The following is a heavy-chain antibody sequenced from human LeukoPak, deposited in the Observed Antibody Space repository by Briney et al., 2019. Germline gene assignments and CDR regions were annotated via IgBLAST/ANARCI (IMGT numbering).Heavy chain of an antibody. J-gene: IGHJ4*02. V-gene: IGHV1-46*01. Sequence: ASVKVSCKASGYTFISYYMHWVRQAPGQGLEWMGIINPSGGSTSYAQRFQGRVTMTRDTSTSTVYMELSSLRSEDTAVYYCARSTVTRHFDYWGQGTLVTVSS. D-gene: IGHD4-17*01. CDR3: ARSTVTRHFDY. CDR2: INPSGGST. CDR1: GYTFISYY.